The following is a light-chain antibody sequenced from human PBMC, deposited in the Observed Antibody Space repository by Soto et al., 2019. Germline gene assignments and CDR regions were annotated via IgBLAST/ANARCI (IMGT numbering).Light chain of an antibody. CDR2: DVS. CDR3: SSYTTSNTRQIV. J-gene: IGLJ1*01. Sequence: QSVLTQPASVSGSPGQSITISCTGTSSDVGGYNYVSWYQHHPGKAPKLMIYDVSNRPSGISNRFSGSKSGNTAFLTISGLQPEDEGEYYCSSYTTSNTRQIVFGTGTKVTVL. CDR1: SSDVGGYNY. V-gene: IGLV2-14*03.